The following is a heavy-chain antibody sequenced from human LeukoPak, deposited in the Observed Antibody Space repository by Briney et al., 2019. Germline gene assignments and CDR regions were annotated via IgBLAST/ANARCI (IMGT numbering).Heavy chain of an antibody. D-gene: IGHD3-10*01. Sequence: PSETLPLTCAVYGGSFSGYYWSWIRQPPGKGLEWIGEINHSGSTNYNPSLKSRVTISVDTSKNQFSLKLSSVTAADTAVYYCASPGVGEFDYWGQGTLVTVSS. CDR1: GGSFSGYY. V-gene: IGHV4-34*01. CDR2: INHSGST. J-gene: IGHJ4*02. CDR3: ASPGVGEFDY.